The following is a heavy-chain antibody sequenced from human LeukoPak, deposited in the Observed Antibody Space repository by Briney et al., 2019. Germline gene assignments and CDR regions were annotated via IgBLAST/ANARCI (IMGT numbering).Heavy chain of an antibody. J-gene: IGHJ6*03. D-gene: IGHD6-13*01. CDR3: ASDKTAQLDNYYYYMDV. CDR2: TSSSDSGK. V-gene: IGHV3-21*06. Sequence: GGSLRLSCVVSGFTLSSYAMSWVRQAPGKGLEWVAATSSSDSGKYHADSVKGRFTISRDNGKNSLYLQMNSLRAEDTAVYYCASDKTAQLDNYYYYMDVWGKGTTVTISS. CDR1: GFTLSSYA.